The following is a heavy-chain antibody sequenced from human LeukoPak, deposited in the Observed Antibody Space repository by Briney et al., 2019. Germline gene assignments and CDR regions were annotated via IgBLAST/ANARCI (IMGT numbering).Heavy chain of an antibody. CDR2: INDSGTI. V-gene: IGHV4-34*01. D-gene: IGHD1-7*01. Sequence: SETLSLTCAVYGGSFSHYYWSWIRQSPGMGLEWIGEINDSGTINYNPSPMSRVTISLDKSKNQCSLKLSSATAADTAVYYCARRWNYGRNYYIDVWGKGATVSVSS. CDR3: ARRWNYGRNYYIDV. CDR1: GGSFSHYY. J-gene: IGHJ6*03.